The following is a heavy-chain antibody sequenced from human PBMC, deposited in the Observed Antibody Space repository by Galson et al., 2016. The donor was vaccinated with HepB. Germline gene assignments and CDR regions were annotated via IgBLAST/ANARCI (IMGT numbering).Heavy chain of an antibody. CDR2: ISGGGTNT. V-gene: IGHV3-23*01. Sequence: SLRLSCAASGFTFSSYAMSWVRQAPGKGLEWVSAISGGGTNTYYADSVKGRFTISRDNSKNTVYLHMNSLRAEDTAVYYCARVRCISPTCHDFDCWGQGTLVTVSS. J-gene: IGHJ4*02. D-gene: IGHD2-2*01. CDR1: GFTFSSYA. CDR3: ARVRCISPTCHDFDC.